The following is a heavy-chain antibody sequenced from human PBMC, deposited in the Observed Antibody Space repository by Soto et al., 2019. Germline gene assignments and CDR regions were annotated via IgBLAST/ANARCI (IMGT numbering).Heavy chain of an antibody. V-gene: IGHV3-30-3*01. D-gene: IGHD4-17*01. J-gene: IGHJ3*02. Sequence: PGGSLRLSCAASGFTFSSYAMHWVRQAPGKGLEWVAVISYDGSNKYYADSVKGRFTISRDNSKNTLYLQMNSLRAEDTAVYYCARAVNDYGPNRDAFDIWGQGTMVTVS. CDR2: ISYDGSNK. CDR3: ARAVNDYGPNRDAFDI. CDR1: GFTFSSYA.